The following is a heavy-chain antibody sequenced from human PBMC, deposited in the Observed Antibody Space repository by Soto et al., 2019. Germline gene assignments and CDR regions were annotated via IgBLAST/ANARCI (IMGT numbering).Heavy chain of an antibody. D-gene: IGHD4-17*01. CDR2: INAGNGNT. Sequence: GTSVKVSCKASGYTFTSYAMHWVRQAPGQRLEWMGWINAGNGNTKYSQKFQGRVTITRDTSASTAYMELSSLRSEDTAVYYCARVATVTTQKLNYYYGMDVWGQGTTVTVSS. J-gene: IGHJ6*02. CDR1: GYTFTSYA. CDR3: ARVATVTTQKLNYYYGMDV. V-gene: IGHV1-3*01.